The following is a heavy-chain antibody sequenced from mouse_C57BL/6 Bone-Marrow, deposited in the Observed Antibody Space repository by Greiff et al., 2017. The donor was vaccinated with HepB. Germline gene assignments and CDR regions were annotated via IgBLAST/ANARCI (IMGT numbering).Heavy chain of an antibody. CDR2: ISSGGDYI. D-gene: IGHD2-4*01. CDR1: GFTFSSYA. J-gene: IGHJ3*01. CDR3: TRGGNYDSFAY. V-gene: IGHV5-9-1*02. Sequence: EVKLMESGEGLVKPGGSLKLSCAASGFTFSSYAMSWVRQTPEKRLEWIAYISSGGDYIYYADTVKGRFTISRYNARNTLYLQMSSLKSEDTAMYYCTRGGNYDSFAYWGQGTLVTVSS.